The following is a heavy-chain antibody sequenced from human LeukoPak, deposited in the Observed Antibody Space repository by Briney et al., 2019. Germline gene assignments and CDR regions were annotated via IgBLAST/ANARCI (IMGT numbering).Heavy chain of an antibody. V-gene: IGHV3-23*01. J-gene: IGHJ6*03. D-gene: IGHD4-11*01. CDR1: GFTFSDYA. CDR2: ISDSGGST. Sequence: GGSLRLSCAASGFTFSDYAMSWVRQAPGKGLEWVSTISDSGGSTYYADSVRGRFTISRDNSKNTLYLQMNSLRAEDTAVYYCAETVNYYYYMDVWGKGTTVTVSS. CDR3: AETVNYYYYMDV.